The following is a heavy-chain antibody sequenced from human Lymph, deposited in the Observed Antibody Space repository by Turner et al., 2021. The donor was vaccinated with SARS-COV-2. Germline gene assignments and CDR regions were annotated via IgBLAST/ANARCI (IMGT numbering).Heavy chain of an antibody. CDR3: ARDRDSSGWVDY. CDR2: ISYDGSDK. Sequence: QVQLVESGGGVGQPGRSLRLSCAASGFTFSSYAMHWVRQAPGKGLEWVAFISYDGSDKYYADSVKGRFTFSRDNSKNTLYLQMNSLRAEDTAVYYCARDRDSSGWVDYWGQGTLVTVSS. D-gene: IGHD3-22*01. J-gene: IGHJ4*02. V-gene: IGHV3-30*04. CDR1: GFTFSSYA.